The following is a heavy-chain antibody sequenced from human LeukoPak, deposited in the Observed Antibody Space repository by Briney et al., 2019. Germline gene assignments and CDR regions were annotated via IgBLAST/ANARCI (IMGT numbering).Heavy chain of an antibody. D-gene: IGHD2-2*01. V-gene: IGHV4-39*01. J-gene: IGHJ4*02. CDR3: ASPSHCTSDSCQKYFDY. CDR1: GDSISSISHY. CDR2: IFYGGNI. Sequence: SETLSLTCTVSGDSISSISHYWGWIRQPPGKGLEWIGSIFYGGNIYYNPSLKSRVTISIDTSRNQFSLKLSSVTAADTAVYYCASPSHCTSDSCQKYFDYWGQGTQVTVSS.